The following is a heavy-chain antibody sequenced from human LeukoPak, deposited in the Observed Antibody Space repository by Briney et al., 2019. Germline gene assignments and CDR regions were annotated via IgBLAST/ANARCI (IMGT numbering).Heavy chain of an antibody. CDR3: AKIKYYYDSSGYHV. V-gene: IGHV3-23*01. J-gene: IGHJ4*02. CDR1: GFTFNSYA. Sequence: GGSLRLSCAASGFTFNSYAMSWVRQAPGKGLEWVSAISGSGGSTYYADSVKGRFTISRDNSKNTLYLQMNSLRAEDTAVYYCAKIKYYYDSSGYHVWGQGTLVTVSS. CDR2: ISGSGGST. D-gene: IGHD3-22*01.